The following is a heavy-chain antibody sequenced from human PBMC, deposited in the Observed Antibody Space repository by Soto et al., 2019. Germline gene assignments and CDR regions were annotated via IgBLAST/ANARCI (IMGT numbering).Heavy chain of an antibody. V-gene: IGHV1-8*01. Sequence: ASVKVSCKASGYTFTSYDINWVSKDNGKGLEWMGWMNPNSGNTGYAQKFQGRVTMTRNTSISTAYMELSSLRSEDTAVYYCARIGDSSGYYGDYDYYGMDVWGQGTTVTVSS. CDR3: ARIGDSSGYYGDYDYYGMDV. CDR2: MNPNSGNT. J-gene: IGHJ6*02. D-gene: IGHD3-22*01. CDR1: GYTFTSYD.